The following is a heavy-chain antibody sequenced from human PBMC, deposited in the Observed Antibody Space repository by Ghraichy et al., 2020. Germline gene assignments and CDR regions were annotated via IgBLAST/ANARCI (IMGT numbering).Heavy chain of an antibody. CDR1: GFTVSSNY. D-gene: IGHD3-16*02. CDR2: IYSGGST. Sequence: GESLNISCAASGFTVSSNYMSWVRQAPGKGLEWVSVIYSGGSTYYADSVKGRFTISRDNSKNTLYLQMNSLRAEDTAVYYCARDRIMITFGGVITRYGMDVWGQGTTVTVSS. J-gene: IGHJ6*02. V-gene: IGHV3-53*01. CDR3: ARDRIMITFGGVITRYGMDV.